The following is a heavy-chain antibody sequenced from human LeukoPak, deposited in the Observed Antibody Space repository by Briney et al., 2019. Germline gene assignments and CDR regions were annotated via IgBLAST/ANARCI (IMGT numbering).Heavy chain of an antibody. V-gene: IGHV1-69*01. D-gene: IGHD3-22*01. Sequence: RASVKVSCKASGGTFSSYAISWVRQAPGQGLEWMGGIIPIFGTANYAQKFQGRVTITADESTSTAYMELSSLRSEDTAVYYCARVRIYYDSSGYYADAFDIWGQGTMVTVSS. CDR1: GGTFSSYA. CDR2: IIPIFGTA. J-gene: IGHJ3*02. CDR3: ARVRIYYDSSGYYADAFDI.